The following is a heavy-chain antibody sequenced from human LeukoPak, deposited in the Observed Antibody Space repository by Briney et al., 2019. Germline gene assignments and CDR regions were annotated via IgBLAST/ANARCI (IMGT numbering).Heavy chain of an antibody. J-gene: IGHJ5*02. CDR2: INPNSGGT. D-gene: IGHD6-13*01. Sequence: GASVKVSCKASGYTLTGYYMHWVRQAPGQGLEWMGWINPNSGGTNYAQKFQGRVTMTRDTSISTAYMELSRLRSDDTAVYYCARGLRIAAAGTQVPFDPWGQGTLVTVSS. CDR1: GYTLTGYY. CDR3: ARGLRIAAAGTQVPFDP. V-gene: IGHV1-2*02.